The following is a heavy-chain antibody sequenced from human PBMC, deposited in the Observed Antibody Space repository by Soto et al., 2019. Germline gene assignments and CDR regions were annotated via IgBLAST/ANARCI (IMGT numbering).Heavy chain of an antibody. CDR2: IYYRGST. Sequence: SETLSLTCTGSGGSISSSSYYWGWIRQPPGKGREGMGSIYYRGSTYYNPSLKSRVTISVDTSKNQFSLKLSSVSAADAGVFFFSRRAGGGYPFDYWGQGTLVTVSS. CDR3: SRRAGGGYPFDY. D-gene: IGHD5-12*01. CDR1: GGSISSSSYY. J-gene: IGHJ4*02. V-gene: IGHV4-39*01.